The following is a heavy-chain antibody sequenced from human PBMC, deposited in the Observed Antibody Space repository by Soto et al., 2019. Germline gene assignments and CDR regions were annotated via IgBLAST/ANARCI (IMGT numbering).Heavy chain of an antibody. CDR3: TTWGYSGY. CDR1: GFTFSTAW. CDR2: IKSKSDGGTA. D-gene: IGHD2-15*01. J-gene: IGHJ4*02. V-gene: IGHV3-15*07. Sequence: EVQLVESGGGLVKPGGSLRLSCAASGFTFSTAWMNWVRQAPGKGLEWVGRIKSKSDGGTADYGAPVQGRFTISRDDSKNILYLQMSSLKSEDTAVYYCTTWGYSGYWGQGTLVTVSS.